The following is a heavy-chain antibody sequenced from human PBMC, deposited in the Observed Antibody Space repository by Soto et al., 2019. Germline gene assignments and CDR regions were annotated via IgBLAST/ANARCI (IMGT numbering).Heavy chain of an antibody. CDR1: GGSISSGAYY. CDR2: IYYTEST. CDR3: ARSDSSGKTRYYFDY. D-gene: IGHD3-22*01. V-gene: IGHV4-31*03. Sequence: SETLSLTCTVSGGSISSGAYYWSWIRQLPGKGLEWIGYIYYTESTNYNPSLKGRVTISVDTSESQFSLKLSSVTVADTAVYYCARSDSSGKTRYYFDYWGQGTLVTVSS. J-gene: IGHJ4*02.